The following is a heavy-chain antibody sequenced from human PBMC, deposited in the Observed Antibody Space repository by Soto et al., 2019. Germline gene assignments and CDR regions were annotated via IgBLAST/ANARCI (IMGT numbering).Heavy chain of an antibody. CDR1: GDSVSSDSYY. CDR3: PRGTNSHIIVISSRGPCFDH. CDR2: ISHGGST. J-gene: IGHJ5*02. Sequence: SETLSLTCTVSGDSVSSDSYYWSWIRQPPGKRLEWIGYISHGGSTSYNPSLQSRVTISIDTSKIQVFLNLSSVTAADTAVYYCPRGTNSHIIVISSRGPCFDHSGQGTLVTVSS. V-gene: IGHV4-61*01. D-gene: IGHD1-26*01.